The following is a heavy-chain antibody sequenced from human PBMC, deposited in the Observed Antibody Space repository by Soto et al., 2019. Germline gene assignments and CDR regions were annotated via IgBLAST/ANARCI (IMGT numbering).Heavy chain of an antibody. J-gene: IGHJ6*02. CDR3: ARDHREWCSTSCYTDLYYYYGMDV. D-gene: IGHD2-2*02. V-gene: IGHV4-30-4*01. CDR2: IYYSGST. CDR1: GGSISSGDYY. Sequence: TLSLICTVSGGSISSGDYYWSWIRQPPGKGLEWIGYIYYSGSTYYNPSLKSRVTISVDTSKNQFSLKLSSVTAADTAVYYCARDHREWCSTSCYTDLYYYYGMDVWGQGTTVTVSS.